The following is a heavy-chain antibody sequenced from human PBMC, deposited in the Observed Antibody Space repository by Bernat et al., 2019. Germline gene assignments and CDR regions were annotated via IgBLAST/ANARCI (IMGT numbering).Heavy chain of an antibody. CDR2: IYYSGST. J-gene: IGHJ3*02. CDR1: GGSISSSSYY. D-gene: IGHD2-21*02. CDR3: ARRRVTPQHDAFHI. Sequence: QLQLQESGPGLVKPSETLSLTCTVSGGSISSSSYYWGWLRQPPGKGLEWIGSIYYSGSTYFNPSLKSRLTISVDTSNNQFSLKLSSVTAADTAVYYCARRRVTPQHDAFHIWGQGTVVTVSS. V-gene: IGHV4-39*01.